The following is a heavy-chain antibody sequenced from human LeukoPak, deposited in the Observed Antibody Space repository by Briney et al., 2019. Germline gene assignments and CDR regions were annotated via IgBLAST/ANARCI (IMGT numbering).Heavy chain of an antibody. CDR2: IYYSGST. J-gene: IGHJ4*02. D-gene: IGHD3-10*01. CDR1: GGSISSYY. V-gene: IGHV4-59*01. CDR3: ARVNMVRGVIKSYFDY. Sequence: SETLSLTCTVSGGSISSYYWSWIRQPPGKGLEWIGYIYYSGSTNYNPSLKSRVTISVDTSKNQFSLKLSSVTAADTAVYYCARVNMVRGVIKSYFDYWGQGTLVTVSS.